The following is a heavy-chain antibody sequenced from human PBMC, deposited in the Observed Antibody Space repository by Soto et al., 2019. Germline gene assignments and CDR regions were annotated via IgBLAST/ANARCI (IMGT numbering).Heavy chain of an antibody. J-gene: IGHJ6*02. V-gene: IGHV4-30-4*01. CDR1: GGSISSADYY. D-gene: IGHD5-12*01. CDR3: ARAIVVTIGGMDV. CDR2: IYYSGST. Sequence: QVQLQESGPGLVKPSQTLSLTCTVSGGSISSADYYWSWVRQPPGKGLEWIGYIYYSGSTFFNPSLKSRVTISKDTSRNQVSLRLNSVTAADTAVYYCARAIVVTIGGMDVWGQGTTVTVSS.